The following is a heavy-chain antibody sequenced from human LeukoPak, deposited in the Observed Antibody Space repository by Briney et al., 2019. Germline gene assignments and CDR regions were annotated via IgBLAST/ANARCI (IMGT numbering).Heavy chain of an antibody. V-gene: IGHV4-59*08. CDR2: ISYSGST. CDR3: AGLNLIVSGSSV. D-gene: IGHD1-26*01. J-gene: IGHJ4*02. Sequence: PSETLSLTCIVSGASITNHYWSWIRLPPGKGLEWIGSISYSGSTNYNPSLKRRATISVDTSKTQFSLRLNSVTAADTAIYYCAGLNLIVSGSSVWGQGTLVTVSS. CDR1: GASITNHY.